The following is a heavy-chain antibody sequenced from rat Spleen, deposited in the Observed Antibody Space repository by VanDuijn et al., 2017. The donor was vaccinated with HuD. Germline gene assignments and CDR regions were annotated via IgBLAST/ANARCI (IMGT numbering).Heavy chain of an antibody. CDR3: ARFGSSNYFDY. J-gene: IGHJ2*01. D-gene: IGHD4-6*01. CDR1: GFTFSDYY. V-gene: IGHV5-29*01. Sequence: EVQLVESDGGLVQPGRSLKLSCAASGFTFSDYYMAWVRQAPTKGLEWVATISYDGSSTYYRDSVKGRFTISRDNAKSTLYLQMDSLRSEDTATYYCARFGSSNYFDYWGQGVMVTVSS. CDR2: ISYDGSST.